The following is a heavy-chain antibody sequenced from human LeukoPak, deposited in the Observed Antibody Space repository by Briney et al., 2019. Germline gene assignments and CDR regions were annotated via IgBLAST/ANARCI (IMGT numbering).Heavy chain of an antibody. Sequence: GGSLRLSCAASGFTFSSYAMSWVRQAPGKGLEWVSAISGSGGSTYYADSVKGRFTISRDNSKNTLYLQMNSLRAEDTAVYYCAKDFWYYDFWSGAPTDSMDVWGQGTTVTVSS. CDR2: ISGSGGST. D-gene: IGHD3-3*01. CDR1: GFTFSSYA. CDR3: AKDFWYYDFWSGAPTDSMDV. J-gene: IGHJ6*02. V-gene: IGHV3-23*01.